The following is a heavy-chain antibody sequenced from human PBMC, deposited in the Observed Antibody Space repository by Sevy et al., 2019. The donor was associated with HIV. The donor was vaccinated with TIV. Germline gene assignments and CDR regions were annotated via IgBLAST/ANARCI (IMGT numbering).Heavy chain of an antibody. CDR1: GFTFSSYD. Sequence: GGSLRLSCAASGFTFSSYDMHWVHQATGKGLEWVSAIGTAGDTYYPGSVKGRFTISRENAKNSLYLQMNSLRAGDTAVYYCARVSTGGAFDIWGQGTMVTVSS. D-gene: IGHD3-16*01. CDR3: ARVSTGGAFDI. V-gene: IGHV3-13*01. J-gene: IGHJ3*02. CDR2: IGTAGDT.